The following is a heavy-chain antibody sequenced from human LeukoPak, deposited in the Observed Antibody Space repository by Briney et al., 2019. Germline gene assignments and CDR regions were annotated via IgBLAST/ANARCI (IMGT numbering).Heavy chain of an antibody. J-gene: IGHJ4*02. D-gene: IGHD5-24*01. CDR2: INHSGST. CDR3: ARAAPRDGYNQIPWPYYFDY. Sequence: PSETLSLTCAVYGGSFSGYYWSWIRQPPGKGLEWIGEINHSGSTNSNPSLKSRVTISVDTYKNQFSLKLSSVTAADTAVYYCARAAPRDGYNQIPWPYYFDYWGQGTLVTVSS. CDR1: GGSFSGYY. V-gene: IGHV4-34*01.